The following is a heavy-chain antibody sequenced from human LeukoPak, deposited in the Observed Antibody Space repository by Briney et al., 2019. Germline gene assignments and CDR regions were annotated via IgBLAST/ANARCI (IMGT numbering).Heavy chain of an antibody. J-gene: IGHJ6*02. CDR1: GFTFSTYT. CDR3: ARDHSAGKYGMDV. Sequence: GGSLRLSCAVSGFTFSTYTMNWVRQAPGKGLEWVSSIRSSSSSIYYADSVKGRFTISRDNAKNSLYLQMNSLRAEDTAVYYCARDHSAGKYGMDVWGQGTTVTVSS. CDR2: IRSSSSSI. D-gene: IGHD6-13*01. V-gene: IGHV3-21*01.